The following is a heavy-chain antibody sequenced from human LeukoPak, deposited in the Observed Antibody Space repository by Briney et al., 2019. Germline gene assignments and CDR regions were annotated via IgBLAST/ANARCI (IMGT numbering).Heavy chain of an antibody. J-gene: IGHJ5*02. D-gene: IGHD6-25*01. CDR1: GGSISSSSYY. Sequence: ASETLSLTCTVSGGSISSSSYYWGWIRQPPGKGLEWIGTIYYSGSTYYNPSLKSRVTISVDTSKNQFSLKLSSVTAADTAVYYCASSGGSAYNWFDPWGQGALVTVSS. CDR2: IYYSGST. CDR3: ASSGGSAYNWFDP. V-gene: IGHV4-39*01.